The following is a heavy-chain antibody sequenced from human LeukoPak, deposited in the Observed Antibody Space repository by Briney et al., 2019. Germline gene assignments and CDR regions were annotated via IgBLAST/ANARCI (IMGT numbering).Heavy chain of an antibody. V-gene: IGHV3-30*02. CDR1: GFTFSSYG. CDR2: IRYDGSNK. CDR3: ARAHIVGFDYYYYLDV. Sequence: GGSLRLSCAASGFTFSSYGMHWVRQAPGKGLEWVAFIRYDGSNKYYADSVKGRFTISRDNAKNSLFLQMNSLRADDTAVYYCARAHIVGFDYYYYLDVWGRGTTVTVS. D-gene: IGHD2-21*01. J-gene: IGHJ6*03.